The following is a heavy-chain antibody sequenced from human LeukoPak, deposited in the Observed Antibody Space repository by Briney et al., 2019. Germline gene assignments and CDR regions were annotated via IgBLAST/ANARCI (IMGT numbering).Heavy chain of an antibody. Sequence: PGGSLRLSCAASGFTFSSYSMNWVRQAPGKGLEWVSYISSSSSTIYYADSVKGRFTISRDNAKNSLYLQMNSLRAEDTAVYYCARALLGGYVYYYYYMDVWGKGTTVTVSS. CDR2: ISSSSSTI. V-gene: IGHV3-48*01. CDR1: GFTFSSYS. CDR3: ARALLGGYVYYYYYMDV. J-gene: IGHJ6*03. D-gene: IGHD3-22*01.